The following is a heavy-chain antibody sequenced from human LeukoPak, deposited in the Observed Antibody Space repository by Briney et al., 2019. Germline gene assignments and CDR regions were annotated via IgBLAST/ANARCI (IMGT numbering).Heavy chain of an antibody. Sequence: SETLPLTCTVSGGSISSSSYYWGWIRQPPGKGLEWIGSIYYSGSTYYNPSLKSRVTISVDTSKNQFSLKLSSVTAADTAVYYCARAAYLGYCSSTSCYRGDAFDIWGQGTMVTVSS. V-gene: IGHV4-39*07. CDR2: IYYSGST. J-gene: IGHJ3*02. CDR3: ARAAYLGYCSSTSCYRGDAFDI. D-gene: IGHD2-2*02. CDR1: GGSISSSSYY.